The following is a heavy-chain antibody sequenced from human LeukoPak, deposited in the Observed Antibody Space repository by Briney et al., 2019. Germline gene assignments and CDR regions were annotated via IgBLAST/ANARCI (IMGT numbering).Heavy chain of an antibody. CDR3: AKDNYDFWSGPTNNWFDP. D-gene: IGHD3-3*01. CDR2: ISYDGSNK. Sequence: GGSLRLSCAASGFTFSSYGMHWVRQAPGKGLEWVAVISYDGSNKYYADSVKGRFTISRDNSKNTLYLQKNSLRAEDTAVYYCAKDNYDFWSGPTNNWFDPWGQGTLVTVSS. CDR1: GFTFSSYG. V-gene: IGHV3-30*18. J-gene: IGHJ5*02.